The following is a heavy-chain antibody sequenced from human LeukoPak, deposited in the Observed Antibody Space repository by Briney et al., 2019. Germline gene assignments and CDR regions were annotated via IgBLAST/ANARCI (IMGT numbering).Heavy chain of an antibody. CDR3: ARDQSIAGPTTADY. V-gene: IGHV3-74*01. Sequence: GGSLRLSCAASGFTFSRFWMHWVRQAPGKRLVWVSRINTDASNTIYADSVKGRFTISRDNAKNTLYLQMNSLRAEDTAVYYCARDQSIAGPTTADYWGQGTLVTVSS. D-gene: IGHD1-26*01. CDR1: GFTFSRFW. CDR2: INTDASNT. J-gene: IGHJ4*02.